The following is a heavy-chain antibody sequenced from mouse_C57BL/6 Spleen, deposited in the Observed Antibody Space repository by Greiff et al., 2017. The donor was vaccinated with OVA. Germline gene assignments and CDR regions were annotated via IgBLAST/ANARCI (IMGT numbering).Heavy chain of an antibody. V-gene: IGHV1-82*01. CDR1: GYAFSSSW. J-gene: IGHJ2*01. CDR3: ARSGFIDYGSSPFGD. Sequence: QVQLKQSGPELVKPGASVKISCKASGYAFSSSWMNWVKQRPGKGLEWIGRIYPGDGDTNYNGKFKGKATLTAEKSSSSAYRQLSSLTAEDSAVCFCARSGFIDYGSSPFGDGGKGTTLTVSS. D-gene: IGHD1-1*01. CDR2: IYPGDGDT.